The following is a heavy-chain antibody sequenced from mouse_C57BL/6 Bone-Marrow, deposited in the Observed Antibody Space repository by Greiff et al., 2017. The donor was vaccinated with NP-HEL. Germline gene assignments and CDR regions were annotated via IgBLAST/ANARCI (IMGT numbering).Heavy chain of an antibody. CDR3: AKAYSNYLYDFGY. Sequence: QVQLQQSGPGLVQPSQSLSITCTVSGFSLTSYGVHWVRQSPGKGLEWLGVIWRGGSTDYNAAFMSRLSITKDNSTSQVFFKMNSLQADDTAIYYCAKAYSNYLYDFGYWGQGTTLTVST. CDR2: IWRGGST. D-gene: IGHD2-5*01. CDR1: GFSLTSYG. J-gene: IGHJ2*01. V-gene: IGHV2-5*01.